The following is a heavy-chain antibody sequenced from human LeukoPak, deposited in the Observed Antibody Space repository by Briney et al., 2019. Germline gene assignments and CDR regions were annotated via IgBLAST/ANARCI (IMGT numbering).Heavy chain of an antibody. J-gene: IGHJ4*02. D-gene: IGHD3-22*01. CDR3: ARHSSGYYSADY. Sequence: GASLKTSCKGSGYSFTSYWIGWVRQMPGKGLGWMGIIYPGDSDTRYSPSFQGQVTISADTSISTAYLQWSSLKASDTAMYYCARHSSGYYSADYWGQGTLVTVSS. CDR2: IYPGDSDT. V-gene: IGHV5-51*01. CDR1: GYSFTSYW.